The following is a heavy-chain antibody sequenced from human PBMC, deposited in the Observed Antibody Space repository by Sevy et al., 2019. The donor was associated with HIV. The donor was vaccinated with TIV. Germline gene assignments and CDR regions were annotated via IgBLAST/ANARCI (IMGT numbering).Heavy chain of an antibody. D-gene: IGHD2-15*01. V-gene: IGHV3-33*01. Sequence: GGSLRLSCTASGFTFSSFGIHWVRQAPGKGLEWVALMWYDGNNKYYADSVKGRFTISRDSSKNTLYLQMNNLRAEDTAVYYCARGPSLIVAGAAGYLDYWGQRTLVTASS. CDR1: GFTFSSFG. CDR2: MWYDGNNK. J-gene: IGHJ4*02. CDR3: ARGPSLIVAGAAGYLDY.